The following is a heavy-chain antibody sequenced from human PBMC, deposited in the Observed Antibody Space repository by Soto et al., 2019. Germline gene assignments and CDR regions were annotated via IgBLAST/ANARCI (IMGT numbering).Heavy chain of an antibody. CDR2: ISYDGSNK. CDR1: GFTFSSYG. V-gene: IGHV3-30*18. D-gene: IGHD3-9*01. J-gene: IGHJ4*02. Sequence: GGSLRLSCAASGFTFSSYGMHWVRQAPGKGLEWVAVISYDGSNKYYADSVKGRFTISRDNSKNTLYLQMNSLRAEDTAVYYCAKDHDILTGNGLNYFDYWGQGTLVTVSS. CDR3: AKDHDILTGNGLNYFDY.